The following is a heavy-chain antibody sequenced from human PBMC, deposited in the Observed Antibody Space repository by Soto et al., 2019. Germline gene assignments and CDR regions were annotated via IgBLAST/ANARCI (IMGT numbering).Heavy chain of an antibody. CDR2: MYYSGST. Sequence: QLQLQESGPGLVKPSETLSLTCTVSGGSISSSSYYWGWIRQPPGKGLEWIGTMYYSGSTYYNPSLNSRVTISVDTSKNQFSLKLSSVTAADTAVYYCARVQWLALDYWGQGTLVTVSS. CDR3: ARVQWLALDY. D-gene: IGHD6-19*01. CDR1: GGSISSSSYY. V-gene: IGHV4-39*01. J-gene: IGHJ4*02.